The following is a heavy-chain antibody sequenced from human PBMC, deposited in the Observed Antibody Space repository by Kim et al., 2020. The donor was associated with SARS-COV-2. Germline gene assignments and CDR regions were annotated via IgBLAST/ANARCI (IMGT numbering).Heavy chain of an antibody. CDR1: GFSFSDYA. CDR2: IGGSGVST. V-gene: IGHV3-23*01. Sequence: GGSLRLSCAASGFSFSDYAMTWVRQAPGKGLEWVSAIGGSGVSTYYADSVEGRFTISRDNSLNTVYLQMNSLRADDTATYYCSKHFYTSGSAKVIFQHWGQGALVTVSS. J-gene: IGHJ1*01. D-gene: IGHD3-10*01. CDR3: SKHFYTSGSAKVIFQH.